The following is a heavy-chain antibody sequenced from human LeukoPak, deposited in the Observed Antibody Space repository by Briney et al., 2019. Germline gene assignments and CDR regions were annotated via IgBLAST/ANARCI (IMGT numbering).Heavy chain of an antibody. D-gene: IGHD1-26*01. J-gene: IGHJ5*02. CDR3: ARRSGSYYWFDP. CDR2: IYYSGST. CDR1: GGSISSGGYY. V-gene: IGHV4-31*03. Sequence: PSQTLSLTCTVSGGSISSGGYYWSWIRQHPGKGLEWIGYIYYSGSTYYNPSLKGRVTISVDTSKNQFSLKPSSVTAADTAVYYCARRSGSYYWFDPWGQGTLVTVSS.